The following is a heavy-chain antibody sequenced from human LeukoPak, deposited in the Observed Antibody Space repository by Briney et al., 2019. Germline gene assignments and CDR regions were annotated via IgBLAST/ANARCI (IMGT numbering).Heavy chain of an antibody. CDR2: INPNSDGT. D-gene: IGHD1/OR15-1a*01. CDR1: GYTFTGYY. V-gene: IGHV1-2*06. Sequence: GASVKVSCGASGYTFTGYYLHWVRQAPGQGLEWMGRINPNSDGTDYAQKFQGRVTMTRDTSISTAYMELSRLRSDDTAVYYCAREEHGFDYWGQGTLVTVSS. J-gene: IGHJ4*02. CDR3: AREEHGFDY.